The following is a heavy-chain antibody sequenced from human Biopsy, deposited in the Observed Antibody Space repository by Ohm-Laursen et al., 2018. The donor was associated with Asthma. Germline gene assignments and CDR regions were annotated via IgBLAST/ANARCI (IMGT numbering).Heavy chain of an antibody. Sequence: ASVKASCKASAYTFIGYHLHWARLAPGEGLEWMGRINPNGGAIIYAQKLQGRVTMTGDTSISTAYMELSRLTSDDTAVYYCARVQKSPGDRWFDPWGQGTLVTVSS. CDR2: INPNGGAI. CDR1: AYTFIGYH. D-gene: IGHD7-27*01. V-gene: IGHV1-2*06. J-gene: IGHJ5*02. CDR3: ARVQKSPGDRWFDP.